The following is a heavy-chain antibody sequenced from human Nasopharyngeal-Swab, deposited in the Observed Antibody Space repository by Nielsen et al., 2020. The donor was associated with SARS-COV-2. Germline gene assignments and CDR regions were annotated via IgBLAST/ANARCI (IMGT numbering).Heavy chain of an antibody. D-gene: IGHD5-12*01. Sequence: GGSLRLSCAASGFTFSSYAMSWVRQAPGKGLEWVSAISGSGGSTYYADSVKGRFTISRDNAKNSLYLQMNSLRDEDTAVYYCARDQGDSGYDLYYYYGMDVWGQGTTVTVSS. V-gene: IGHV3-23*01. CDR3: ARDQGDSGYDLYYYYGMDV. J-gene: IGHJ6*02. CDR1: GFTFSSYA. CDR2: ISGSGGST.